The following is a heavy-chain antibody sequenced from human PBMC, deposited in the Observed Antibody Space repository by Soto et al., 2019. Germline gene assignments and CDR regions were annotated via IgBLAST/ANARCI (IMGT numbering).Heavy chain of an antibody. CDR3: ARDNWELRGFDY. CDR1: GFTFSHHW. CDR2: IKRDGSEI. J-gene: IGHJ4*02. D-gene: IGHD1-26*01. V-gene: IGHV3-7*01. Sequence: GGSLRLSCVASGFTFSHHWMSWVRQAPGKGLEWVADIKRDGSEIYYVDSVKGRFTISRDNAKNSLSLQMNSLRVEDTAVYYCARDNWELRGFDYWGQGTLVTVSS.